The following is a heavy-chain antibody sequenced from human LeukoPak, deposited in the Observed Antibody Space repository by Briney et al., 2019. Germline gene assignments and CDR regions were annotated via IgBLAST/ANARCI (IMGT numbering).Heavy chain of an antibody. Sequence: GSSVKVSCKASGGTFSSYAISWVRQAPGQGLEWMGGIIPIFGTANYAQKFQGRVTITTDESTSTAYMELSSLRSEDTAVYYCARAPVHLECCYYYMDVWGKGTTVTVSS. D-gene: IGHD1-1*01. CDR1: GGTFSSYA. V-gene: IGHV1-69*05. J-gene: IGHJ6*03. CDR3: ARAPVHLECCYYYMDV. CDR2: IIPIFGTA.